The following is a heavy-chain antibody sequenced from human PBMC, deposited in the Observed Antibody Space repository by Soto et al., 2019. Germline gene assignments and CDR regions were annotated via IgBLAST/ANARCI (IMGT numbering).Heavy chain of an antibody. CDR2: IAHDGHT. CDR3: AGGRDYDY. CDR1: GGSITTSAL. D-gene: IGHD1-26*01. V-gene: IGHV4-4*02. Sequence: SETLSLTCDVSGGSITTSALWTWVRQFPGRGLEWIGEIAHDGHTNYNPSLSGRVPMSVALSNSQFPLNVASVNAADTAVYFGAGGRDYDYWGEGTLVPGS. J-gene: IGHJ4*02.